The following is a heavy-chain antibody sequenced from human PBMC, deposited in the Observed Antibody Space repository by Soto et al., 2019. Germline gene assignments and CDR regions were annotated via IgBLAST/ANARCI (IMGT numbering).Heavy chain of an antibody. CDR1: GGSFSGYY. CDR3: ASSLPAAIYYYYYMDV. V-gene: IGHV4-34*01. CDR2: INHSGST. J-gene: IGHJ6*03. D-gene: IGHD2-2*02. Sequence: SETLSLTCAVYGGSFSGYYWSWIRQPPGKGLEWIGEINHSGSTNYNPSLKSRVTISVDTSKNQFSLKLSSVTAADTAVYYCASSLPAAIYYYYYMDVWGKGTTVTVSS.